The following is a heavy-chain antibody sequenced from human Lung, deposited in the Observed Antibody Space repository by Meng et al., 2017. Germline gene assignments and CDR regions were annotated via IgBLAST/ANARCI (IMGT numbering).Heavy chain of an antibody. D-gene: IGHD4-11*01. CDR2: INHSGST. J-gene: IGHJ4*02. CDR1: GGAFSDYY. Sequence: QVHPQQWGSGLLKPSEPLAPTCVVSGGAFSDYYWSWIRQPPGKGLEWIGEINHSGSTNYNPSLESRATISVDMSQNNLSLKLSSVTAADSAVYYCARGPTTMAHDFDYWGQGTLVTVSS. V-gene: IGHV4-34*01. CDR3: ARGPTTMAHDFDY.